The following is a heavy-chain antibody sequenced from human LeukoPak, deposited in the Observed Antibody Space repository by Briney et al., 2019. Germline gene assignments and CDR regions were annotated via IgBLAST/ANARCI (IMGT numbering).Heavy chain of an antibody. V-gene: IGHV3-23*01. D-gene: IGHD4-17*01. Sequence: PGGSLRLSCAASGFTFSSYAMSWVRQAPGKGLEWVSAISGSGGSTYYADSVKGRFTISRDNAKNSLYLQMNSLRDEDTAVYYCARDRAVRDWGQGTLVTVSS. J-gene: IGHJ4*02. CDR2: ISGSGGST. CDR1: GFTFSSYA. CDR3: ARDRAVRD.